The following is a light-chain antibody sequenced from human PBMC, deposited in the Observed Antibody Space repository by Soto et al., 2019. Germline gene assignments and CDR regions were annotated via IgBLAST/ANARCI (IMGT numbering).Light chain of an antibody. J-gene: IGKJ2*01. Sequence: DIQMTQSPSTLSASVGDRVSITCRASQSISTYLAWYQQKPGKAPKLLIYKASSLGSGVPSRFSGSGSGTDFTLTISSLQPDDSATYYCQHYNTYSMYTFGQGTKVDIK. V-gene: IGKV1-5*03. CDR1: QSISTY. CDR3: QHYNTYSMYT. CDR2: KAS.